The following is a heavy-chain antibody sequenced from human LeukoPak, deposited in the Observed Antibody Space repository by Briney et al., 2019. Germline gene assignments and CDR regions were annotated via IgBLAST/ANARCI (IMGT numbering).Heavy chain of an antibody. CDR1: GFTFSSYE. CDR3: ARDYGSGSYPPGY. V-gene: IGHV3-48*03. D-gene: IGHD3-10*01. CDR2: ISSSGSAI. Sequence: TGGSLRLSCAASGFTFSSYEMNWVRQAPGKGLEWVSYISSSGSAIYYADSVKGRFTISRDNAKNSLYLQMNSLRAEDTAVYYCARDYGSGSYPPGYWGQGTLVTVSS. J-gene: IGHJ4*02.